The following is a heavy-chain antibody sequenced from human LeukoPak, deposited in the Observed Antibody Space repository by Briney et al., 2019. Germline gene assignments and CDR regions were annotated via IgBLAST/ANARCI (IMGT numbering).Heavy chain of an antibody. CDR2: ISYDGSNK. CDR3: ARNYYDSSGYYDY. Sequence: GGSLRLSCAASGFTFSSYGMHWVRQAPGKGLEWVAVISYDGSNKYYADSVKGRFTISRDNSKNTLYLQMNSLRAEDTAVYYCARNYYDSSGYYDYWGQGTLVTVSS. D-gene: IGHD3-22*01. CDR1: GFTFSSYG. J-gene: IGHJ4*02. V-gene: IGHV3-30*03.